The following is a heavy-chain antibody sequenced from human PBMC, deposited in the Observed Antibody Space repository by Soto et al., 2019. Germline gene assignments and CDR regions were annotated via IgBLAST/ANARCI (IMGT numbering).Heavy chain of an antibody. V-gene: IGHV3-33*01. J-gene: IGHJ4*02. CDR3: ARGRYCSGGSCYTPYYFDY. CDR2: IWYDGSNK. CDR1: GITFSSYG. D-gene: IGHD2-15*01. Sequence: PGGSLRISCAASGITFSSYGMHWVRQAPGKGLEWVAVIWYDGSNKYYADSVKGRFTISRDNSKNTLYLQMNSLRAEDTAVYYCARGRYCSGGSCYTPYYFDYWGQGTLVTVSS.